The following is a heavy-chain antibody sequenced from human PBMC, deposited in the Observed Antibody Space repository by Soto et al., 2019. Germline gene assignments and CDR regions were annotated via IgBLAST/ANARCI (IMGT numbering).Heavy chain of an antibody. CDR1: GGTFNSYD. Sequence: QVQLVQSGAEVKKPGSSVKVSCKASGGTFNSYDIHWVRQAPGQGLEWMRRIIPSLGIPNYAQALQGRLTITANVATLTAYMELTNLKSGDTAIYYCARRTSAFDVWGQGTVVTVSS. V-gene: IGHV1-69*02. D-gene: IGHD2-2*01. CDR3: ARRTSAFDV. CDR2: IIPSLGIP. J-gene: IGHJ3*01.